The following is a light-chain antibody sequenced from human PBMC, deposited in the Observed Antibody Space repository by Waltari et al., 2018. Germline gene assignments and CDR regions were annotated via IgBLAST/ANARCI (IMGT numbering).Light chain of an antibody. V-gene: IGKV1-39*01. CDR3: QQGYGNPIT. Sequence: DIQMTQSPSSRSASIVDRATITCRASQSLSNYVNWYQQLPGKAPRLLVYGASNVPSGVPSRFSGSGSGTEFTLTISSLQPEDFATYSCQQGYGNPITFGGGTKVDI. CDR1: QSLSNY. J-gene: IGKJ4*01. CDR2: GAS.